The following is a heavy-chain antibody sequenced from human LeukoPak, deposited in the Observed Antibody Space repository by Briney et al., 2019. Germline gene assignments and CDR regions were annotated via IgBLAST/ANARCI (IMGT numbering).Heavy chain of an antibody. J-gene: IGHJ5*02. D-gene: IGHD6-13*01. V-gene: IGHV4-39*07. Sequence: SETLSLTCSVSGGSISSSRYYWGWIRQPPGKGLEWIGSIYYSGSTYYNPSLKSRVTISVDTSKNQFSLKLSSVTAADTAVYYCARGYSSSWYFNWFDPWGQGTLVTVSS. CDR1: GGSISSSRYY. CDR3: ARGYSSSWYFNWFDP. CDR2: IYYSGST.